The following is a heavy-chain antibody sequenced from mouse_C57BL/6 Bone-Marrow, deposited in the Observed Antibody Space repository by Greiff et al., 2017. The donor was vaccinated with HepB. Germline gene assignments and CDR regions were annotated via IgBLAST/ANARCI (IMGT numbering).Heavy chain of an antibody. CDR3: AREAYYYYGSRGFAY. Sequence: QVQLQQPGAELVKPGASVKLSCKASGYTFTSYWMQWVKQRPGQGLEWIGEIDPSDSYTNYNQKFKGKATLTVDTSSSTAYMQLSSLTSEDSAVYYCAREAYYYYGSRGFAYWGQGTLVTVSA. CDR2: IDPSDSYT. CDR1: GYTFTSYW. D-gene: IGHD1-1*01. V-gene: IGHV1-50*01. J-gene: IGHJ3*01.